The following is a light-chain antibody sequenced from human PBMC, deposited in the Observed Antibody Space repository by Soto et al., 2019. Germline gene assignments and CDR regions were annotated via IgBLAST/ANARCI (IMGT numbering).Light chain of an antibody. Sequence: DIQMTHSPSSVSASVGDRFTVTCXASQGIGSWLAWYQKKPGKAPIPLIYAASSLQSGVPSRFSGSGSGTDFTLTISSLQPEDCAIYFCQQANSFPITFGQGTRLEIK. J-gene: IGKJ5*01. CDR2: AAS. CDR1: QGIGSW. CDR3: QQANSFPIT. V-gene: IGKV1-12*01.